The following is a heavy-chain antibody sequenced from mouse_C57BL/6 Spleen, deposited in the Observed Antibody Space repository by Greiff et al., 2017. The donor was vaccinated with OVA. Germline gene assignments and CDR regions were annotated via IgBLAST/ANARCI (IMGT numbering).Heavy chain of an antibody. J-gene: IGHJ4*01. CDR2: IWRGGST. V-gene: IGHV2-5*01. D-gene: IGHD1-1*01. Sequence: VQLVESGPGLVQPSQSLSITCTVSGFSLTSYGVHWVRQSPGKGLEWLGVIWRGGSTDYNAAFMSRLSITKDNSKSQVFFKMNSLQADDTAIYYCAKKDYGRDYAMDYWGQGTSVTVSS. CDR1: GFSLTSYG. CDR3: AKKDYGRDYAMDY.